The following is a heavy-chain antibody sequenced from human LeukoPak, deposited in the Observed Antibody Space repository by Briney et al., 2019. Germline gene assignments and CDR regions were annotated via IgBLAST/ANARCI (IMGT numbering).Heavy chain of an antibody. D-gene: IGHD6-19*01. Sequence: SETLSLTCAVYGGSFSGYYWSWIRQPPGKRLEWIGEINHSGSTNYNPSLKSRVTISVDTSKNQFSLKLSSVTAADTAVYYCASRNGQWLVGSWFDPWGQGTLVTVSS. J-gene: IGHJ5*02. CDR1: GGSFSGYY. CDR2: INHSGST. V-gene: IGHV4-34*01. CDR3: ASRNGQWLVGSWFDP.